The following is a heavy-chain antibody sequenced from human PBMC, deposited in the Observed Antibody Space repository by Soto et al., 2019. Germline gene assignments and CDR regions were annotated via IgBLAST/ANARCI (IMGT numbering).Heavy chain of an antibody. CDR2: AYHNGLT. D-gene: IGHD3-10*01. CDR1: GDSVTSNVW. CDR3: ARHKSGGGSYPFDF. J-gene: IGHJ4*02. Sequence: SETLSLTCAVSGDSVTSNVWWSWVRQPPGKGLEWIGEAYHNGLTDYNPSLKSRVTISPDTSVTTAYLKWSSLKASDTAIYYCARHKSGGGSYPFDFWGQGTLVTVSS. V-gene: IGHV4-4*02.